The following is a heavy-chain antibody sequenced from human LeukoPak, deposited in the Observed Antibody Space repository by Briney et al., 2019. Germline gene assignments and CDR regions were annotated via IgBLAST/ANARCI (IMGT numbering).Heavy chain of an antibody. D-gene: IGHD5-12*01. V-gene: IGHV3-72*01. Sequence: GGSLRLSCAASGFNLSSTAMNWVRQAPGKGLEWVGRTRNKANSYTTEYAASVKGRFTISRDDSKNSLYLQMNSLKTEDTAVYYCARDGYSGYGFLDVWGKGTTVTVSS. CDR3: ARDGYSGYGFLDV. J-gene: IGHJ6*04. CDR1: GFNLSSTA. CDR2: TRNKANSYTT.